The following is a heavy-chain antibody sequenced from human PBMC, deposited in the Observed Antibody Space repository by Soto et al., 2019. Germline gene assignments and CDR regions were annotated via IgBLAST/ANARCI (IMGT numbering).Heavy chain of an antibody. D-gene: IGHD2-21*02. CDR1: GFNFSTYS. CDR2: ISSTGSHT. V-gene: IGHV3-21*01. Sequence: PGGSLRLSCAASGFNFSTYSMNWVRQAPGKGLEWVCSISSTGSHTYYIDSVKGRFSTSRDNAKNSVFLQMDRLRAEDTAVYYCATEEAQAGATANWYDSWGQGIVVTVSS. J-gene: IGHJ5*01. CDR3: ATEEAQAGATANWYDS.